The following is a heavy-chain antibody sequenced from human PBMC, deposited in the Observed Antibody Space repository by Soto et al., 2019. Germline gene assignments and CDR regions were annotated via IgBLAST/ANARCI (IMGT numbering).Heavy chain of an antibody. CDR3: ARHTPAISISDH. Sequence: QLQLQESGPGLVKPSETLSLTCTVSGGSISSSSYYWGWIRQPPGKGLEWIGSIYYSGRTYYNPSLKSRVTISLDTSKIRFSLRLSSLTAADTAVYYCARHTPAISISDHWGQGTLVTVSS. CDR1: GGSISSSSYY. D-gene: IGHD2-15*01. J-gene: IGHJ4*02. CDR2: IYYSGRT. V-gene: IGHV4-39*01.